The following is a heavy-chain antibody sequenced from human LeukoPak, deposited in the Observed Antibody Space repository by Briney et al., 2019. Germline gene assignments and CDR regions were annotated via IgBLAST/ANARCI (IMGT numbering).Heavy chain of an antibody. CDR2: ISTRGGTI. CDR1: GFLFSDYE. J-gene: IGHJ4*02. V-gene: IGHV3-48*03. D-gene: IGHD5-18*01. Sequence: GGSLRLSCGASGFLFSDYEMNWVRQAPGKGLEWISYISTRGGTIYYADSVEGRFTISRDNAKNALYLQMNSLRVEDTAFYYCERDGYSYGYDFDYWGQGTLVAVSP. CDR3: ERDGYSYGYDFDY.